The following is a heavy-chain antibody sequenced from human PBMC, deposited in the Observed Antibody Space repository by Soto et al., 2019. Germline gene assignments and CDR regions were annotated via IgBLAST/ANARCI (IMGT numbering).Heavy chain of an antibody. V-gene: IGHV4-4*02. CDR1: SGSISSSNW. CDR3: SREMVGRDYGYYNAFDI. CDR2: IYHSGST. J-gene: IGHJ3*02. Sequence: SETLSLTCAVSSGSISSSNWWRWVRQPPGKGLEWIGEIYHSGSTNYNPSLKSRVTISVDKPKNQFSLKLSSVTAADTAVYYCSREMVGRDYGYYNAFDIWGQGTMVTVSS. D-gene: IGHD4-17*01.